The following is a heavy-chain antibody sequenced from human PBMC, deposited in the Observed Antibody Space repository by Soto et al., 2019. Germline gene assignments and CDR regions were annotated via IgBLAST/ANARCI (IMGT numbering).Heavy chain of an antibody. CDR3: ARAVSSAYYMDV. D-gene: IGHD4-4*01. Sequence: GGSLRLSCAASGFTFSSYWMHWVRQAPGKGLVWVSRINSDGSSTSYADSVKGRFTISRDNAKNTLYLQMNSLRAEDTAVYYCARAVSSAYYMDVWGKGTTVTVSS. V-gene: IGHV3-74*01. CDR2: INSDGSST. J-gene: IGHJ6*03. CDR1: GFTFSSYW.